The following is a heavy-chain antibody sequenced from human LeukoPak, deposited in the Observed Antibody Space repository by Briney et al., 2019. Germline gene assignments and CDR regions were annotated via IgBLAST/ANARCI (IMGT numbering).Heavy chain of an antibody. J-gene: IGHJ4*02. Sequence: ASVKVSCTASGYTFTGYYMHWVRQAPGQGLEWMGWINPNSGGTNYAQKFQGRVTMTRDTSISTAYMELSRLRSDDTAVYYCARGHSGSYYEDYWGQGTLVTVSS. CDR3: ARGHSGSYYEDY. V-gene: IGHV1-2*02. CDR2: INPNSGGT. CDR1: GYTFTGYY. D-gene: IGHD1-26*01.